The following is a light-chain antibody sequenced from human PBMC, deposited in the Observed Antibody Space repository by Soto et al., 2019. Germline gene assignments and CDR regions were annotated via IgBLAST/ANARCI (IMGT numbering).Light chain of an antibody. Sequence: QSVLTQPPSASGSPGQSVTISCTGTSSDVGGYNYVSWYQQHPGKAPKHMIYEVSKRPSGVPDRFSGSKSGNTASLTVSGLQAEDEADYYCCSYAGSNNFRVFGGGTKLTVL. CDR2: EVS. CDR3: CSYAGSNNFRV. V-gene: IGLV2-8*01. J-gene: IGLJ2*01. CDR1: SSDVGGYNY.